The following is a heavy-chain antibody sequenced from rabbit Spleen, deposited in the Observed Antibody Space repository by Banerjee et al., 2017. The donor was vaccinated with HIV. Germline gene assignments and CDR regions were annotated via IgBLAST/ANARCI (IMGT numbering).Heavy chain of an antibody. V-gene: IGHV1S45*01. J-gene: IGHJ6*01. D-gene: IGHD1-1*01. Sequence: QEQLEESGGGLVQPEGSLTLTCTASGFSFSSNYYMCWVRQAPGKGLEWIACIYAASSDVTYYASWAKGRFTITRSTSLNTVTLQMTSLTAADTATYFCARDTSSSFSSYGMDLWGPGTLVTVS. CDR3: ARDTSSSFSSYGMDL. CDR1: GFSFSSNYY. CDR2: IYAASSDVT.